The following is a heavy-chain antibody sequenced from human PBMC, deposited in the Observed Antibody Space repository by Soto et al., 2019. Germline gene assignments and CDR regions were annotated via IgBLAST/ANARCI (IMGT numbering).Heavy chain of an antibody. D-gene: IGHD6-19*01. CDR1: GGSISSSSYY. V-gene: IGHV4-39*01. Sequence: TLSLTCSVSGGSISSSSYYCGWIRQPPGKGLEWIGSIYYSGSIYYNPSLKSRVTISVDTSKNQFSLKLSSVTAAETAVYYCARQSSGWYNWFDPWGQGTLVTVS. CDR3: ARQSSGWYNWFDP. J-gene: IGHJ5*02. CDR2: IYYSGSI.